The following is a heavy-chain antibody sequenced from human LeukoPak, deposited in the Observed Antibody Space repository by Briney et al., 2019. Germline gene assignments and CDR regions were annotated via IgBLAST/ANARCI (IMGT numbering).Heavy chain of an antibody. D-gene: IGHD2-15*01. J-gene: IGHJ4*02. CDR3: AKDVSLGYCSGGSCAAHFEY. CDR1: GFTFDDYA. V-gene: IGHV3-9*03. CDR2: ISWNSGSI. Sequence: GRSLRLSCAASGFTFDDYAMHWVRQAPGKGLEWVSGISWNSGSIGYADSVKGRFTISRDNPKKSLYLQMNSLRAEDMALYYCAKDVSLGYCSGGSCAAHFEYWGQGTLVTVSS.